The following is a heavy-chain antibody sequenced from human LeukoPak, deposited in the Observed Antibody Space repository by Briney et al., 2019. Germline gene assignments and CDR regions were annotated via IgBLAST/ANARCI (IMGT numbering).Heavy chain of an antibody. J-gene: IGHJ6*03. Sequence: SGTLSLTCAVSDGSISTSNWWSWVRQPPGKGLEWLGQTFHSGSTNYNPSLKSRVTISVDKSKNQFSLKLTSVTAADTAMYYCARGPFYYYYMDVWGKGTTVTVSS. CDR2: TFHSGST. V-gene: IGHV4-4*02. CDR3: ARGPFYYYYMDV. CDR1: DGSISTSNW.